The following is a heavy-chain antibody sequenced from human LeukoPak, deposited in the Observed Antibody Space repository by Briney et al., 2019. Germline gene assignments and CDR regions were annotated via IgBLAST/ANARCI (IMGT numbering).Heavy chain of an antibody. J-gene: IGHJ3*02. D-gene: IGHD2-15*01. V-gene: IGHV4-59*01. CDR2: IYYSGST. Sequence: SETLSLTCTVSGGSISSYYWSWIRPPPGKGLEWIGYIYYSGSTNYNPSLKSRVTISVDTSKNQFSLKLSSVTAADTAVYYCARVLVCSGGSCYSGFVGAFDIWGQGTMVTVSS. CDR3: ARVLVCSGGSCYSGFVGAFDI. CDR1: GGSISSYY.